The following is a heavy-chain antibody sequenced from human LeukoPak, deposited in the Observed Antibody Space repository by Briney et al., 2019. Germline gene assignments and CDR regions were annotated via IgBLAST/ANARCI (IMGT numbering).Heavy chain of an antibody. V-gene: IGHV1-8*01. J-gene: IGHJ4*02. D-gene: IGHD6-19*01. CDR3: ARGLSIAVAGRTGNY. CDR1: GYTFTSYD. CDR2: MNHNSGNT. Sequence: GASVKVSCKASGYTFTSYDINWVRQATGQGLEWMGWMNHNSGNTGYAQKFQGRVTMTRNTSISTAYMELSSLRSEDTAVYYCARGLSIAVAGRTGNYWGQGTLVTVSS.